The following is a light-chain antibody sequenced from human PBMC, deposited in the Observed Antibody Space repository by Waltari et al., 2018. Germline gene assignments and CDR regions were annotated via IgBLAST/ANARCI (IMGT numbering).Light chain of an antibody. V-gene: IGKV3-15*01. CDR2: GAS. J-gene: IGKJ5*01. Sequence: EIGMTQSPVTLSVSPGERVTLSCRTSRSVNFNLAWYQRKPGQAPRLLIFGASTGATAVPARFSGSGSGTEFTLTISSLQSEDFAVYYCQQYDDWLPITFGQGTRLDIK. CDR1: RSVNFN. CDR3: QQYDDWLPIT.